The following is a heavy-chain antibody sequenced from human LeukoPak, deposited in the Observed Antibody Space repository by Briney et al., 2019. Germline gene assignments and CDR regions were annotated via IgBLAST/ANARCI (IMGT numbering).Heavy chain of an antibody. CDR3: ARDLSAVAGAGGTY. D-gene: IGHD6-19*01. CDR2: IKQDGSDK. CDR1: GFTLSSFW. V-gene: IGHV3-7*01. J-gene: IGHJ4*02. Sequence: TGGSLRLSCAASGFTLSSFWMSWVRQAPGKGLEWVANIKQDGSDKYYVDSVKGRFTISRDNAKNSLYLQMNSLRVEDTAVYYCARDLSAVAGAGGTYWGQGTLVTVSS.